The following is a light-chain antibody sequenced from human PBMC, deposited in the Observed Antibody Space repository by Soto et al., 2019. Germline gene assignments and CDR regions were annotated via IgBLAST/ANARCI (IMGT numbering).Light chain of an antibody. J-gene: IGLJ1*01. CDR3: SSYTTSSTLV. Sequence: QSALTQPASVSGSPGQSITISCTGTSSDVGNYNYVSWFQQHPGKAPKLIIFEVSYRPSGISNRLSGSKSGNTASLTIFGLQAEDEAVYYCSSYTTSSTLVFGPGTKLTVL. CDR1: SSDVGNYNY. CDR2: EVS. V-gene: IGLV2-14*01.